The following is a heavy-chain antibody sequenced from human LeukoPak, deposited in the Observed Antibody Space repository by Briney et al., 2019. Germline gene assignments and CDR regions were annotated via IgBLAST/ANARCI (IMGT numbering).Heavy chain of an antibody. V-gene: IGHV4-59*08. CDR1: GGSINTYY. CDR2: IYYSGST. Sequence: SETLSLTCTVSGGSINTYYWSWIRQPPGKGLEWIGYIYYSGSTIYNPSLKSRVTISVDTSKNQFSLNLTSVTAADTAVYYCARYGSATIARFDYWGQGPWSPSPQ. CDR3: ARYGSATIARFDY. D-gene: IGHD5-24*01. J-gene: IGHJ4*02.